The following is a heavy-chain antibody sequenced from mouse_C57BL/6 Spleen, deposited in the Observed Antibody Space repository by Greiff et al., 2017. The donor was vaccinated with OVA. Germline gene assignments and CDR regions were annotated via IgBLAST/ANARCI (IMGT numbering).Heavy chain of an antibody. V-gene: IGHV1-64*01. CDR2: IHPNSGST. CDR1: GYTFTSYW. CDR3: ARVYGNYLYYFDY. Sequence: VKLQQPGAELVKPGASVKLSCKASGYTFTSYWMHWVKQRPGQGLEWIGMIHPNSGSTNYNEKFKSKATLTVDKSSSTAYMQLSSLTSEDSAVYYCARVYGNYLYYFDYWGQGTTLTVSS. J-gene: IGHJ2*01. D-gene: IGHD2-1*01.